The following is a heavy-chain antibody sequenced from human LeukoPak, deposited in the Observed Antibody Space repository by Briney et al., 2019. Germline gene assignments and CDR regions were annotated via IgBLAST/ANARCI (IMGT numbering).Heavy chain of an antibody. CDR1: GGSISSYY. CDR3: ARDCGGDCYFFDY. D-gene: IGHD2-21*02. V-gene: IGHV4-38-2*02. J-gene: IGHJ4*02. CDR2: IYHSGST. Sequence: SETLSLTCTVSGGSISSYYWGWIRQPPGKGLEWIGSIYHSGSTYYNPSLKSRVTISVDTSKNQFSLKLSSVTAADTAVYYCARDCGGDCYFFDYWGQGTLVTVSS.